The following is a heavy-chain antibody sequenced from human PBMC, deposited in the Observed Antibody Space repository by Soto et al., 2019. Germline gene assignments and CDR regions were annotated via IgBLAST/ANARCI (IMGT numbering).Heavy chain of an antibody. D-gene: IGHD4-4*01. CDR1: GYTFTSYD. Sequence: ASVKVSCKASGYTFTSYDINWVRQATGQGLEWMGWMNPNSGNTGYAQKFQGRVTMTRNTSISTAYMELSSLRSEDTAVYYCARGVATTNFFDSWGQGTLVTVSS. CDR3: ARGVATTNFFDS. J-gene: IGHJ4*02. V-gene: IGHV1-8*01. CDR2: MNPNSGNT.